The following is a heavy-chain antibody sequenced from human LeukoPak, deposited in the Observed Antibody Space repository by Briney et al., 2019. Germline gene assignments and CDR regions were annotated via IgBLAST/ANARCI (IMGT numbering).Heavy chain of an antibody. CDR2: IYYSGST. J-gene: IGHJ4*02. CDR3: ARAYDSSGYYLDPTEGPGPYYFDY. V-gene: IGHV4-30-4*08. Sequence: PSETLSLTCTVSGGSIGSGDYYWSWIRQPPGKGLEWIGYIYYSGSTYYNPSLKSRVTISVDTSKNQFSLKLSSVTAADTAVYYCARAYDSSGYYLDPTEGPGPYYFDYWGQGTLVTVSS. CDR1: GGSIGSGDYY. D-gene: IGHD3-22*01.